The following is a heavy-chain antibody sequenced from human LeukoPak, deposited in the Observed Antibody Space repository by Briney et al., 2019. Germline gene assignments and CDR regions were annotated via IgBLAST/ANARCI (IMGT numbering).Heavy chain of an antibody. J-gene: IGHJ4*02. CDR1: GFTFSSYA. CDR3: ARDEGAIQLWLFDY. Sequence: PGGSLRLSCAASGFTFSSYAMHWVRQAPGKGLEWVAVISYDGSNKYYADSVKGRFTISRDNSKNTLYLQMNSLRAEDTAVYYCARDEGAIQLWLFDYWGQGTLVTVSS. CDR2: ISYDGSNK. D-gene: IGHD5-18*01. V-gene: IGHV3-30*04.